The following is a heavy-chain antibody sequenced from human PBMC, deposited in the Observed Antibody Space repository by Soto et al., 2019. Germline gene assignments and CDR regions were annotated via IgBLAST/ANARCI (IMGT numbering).Heavy chain of an antibody. Sequence: QVQLQESGPGLVKPSQTLSLTCTVSGGSISSGDYYWSWIRQPPGKGLEWIGYIYHSGSTYYNPSLKSRVTISVNTSNNQFSLKLSSVTAADTAVYYCARERPDGARLDPWGQGTLVTVSS. CDR2: IYHSGST. CDR1: GGSISSGDYY. V-gene: IGHV4-30-4*01. D-gene: IGHD6-6*01. CDR3: ARERPDGARLDP. J-gene: IGHJ5*02.